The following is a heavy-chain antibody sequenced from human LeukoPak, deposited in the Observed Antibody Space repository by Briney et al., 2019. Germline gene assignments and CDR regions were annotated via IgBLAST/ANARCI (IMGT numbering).Heavy chain of an antibody. Sequence: GGSLRLSCAASGVTVSSNYMNWVRQAPGKGLEWVSVIYTGGNTYYADSVKGRFTISRDNSKNTVYLQMNSLRADDTAVYYCARCRDGYNFDYWGRGTLVTVSS. V-gene: IGHV3-53*01. CDR3: ARCRDGYNFDY. CDR2: IYTGGNT. D-gene: IGHD5-24*01. J-gene: IGHJ4*02. CDR1: GVTVSSNY.